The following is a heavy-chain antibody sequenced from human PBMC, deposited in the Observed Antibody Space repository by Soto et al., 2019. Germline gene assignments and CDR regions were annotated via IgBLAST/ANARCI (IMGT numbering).Heavy chain of an antibody. Sequence: GGSLRLSCAASGFTFSSYAMSWVRQAPGKGLEWVSYISSSSGSIYYADSVKGRFTISRDNAKNSLYLQVNSLRAEDTAVYYCARGEARRLPFAIWGQGTMVTVSS. CDR2: ISSSSGSI. D-gene: IGHD5-12*01. CDR3: ARGEARRLPFAI. CDR1: GFTFSSYA. V-gene: IGHV3-48*01. J-gene: IGHJ3*02.